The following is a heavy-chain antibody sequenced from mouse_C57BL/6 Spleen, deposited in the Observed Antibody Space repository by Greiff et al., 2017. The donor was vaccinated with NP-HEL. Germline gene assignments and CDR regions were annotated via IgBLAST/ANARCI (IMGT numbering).Heavy chain of an antibody. V-gene: IGHV1-81*01. D-gene: IGHD1-1*01. CDR1: GYTFTSYG. CDR2: IYPRSGNT. CDR3: ARESGSSWFAY. J-gene: IGHJ3*01. Sequence: QVQLQQSGAELARPGASVKLSCKASGYTFTSYGISWVKQRTGQGLEWIGEIYPRSGNTYYNEKFKGKATLTADKSSSTAYMELRSLTSRDSAVYFCARESGSSWFAYWGQGTLVTVSA.